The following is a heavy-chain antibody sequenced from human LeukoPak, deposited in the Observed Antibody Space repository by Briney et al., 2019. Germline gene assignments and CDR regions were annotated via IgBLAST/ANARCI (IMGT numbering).Heavy chain of an antibody. CDR1: GFTFSSYA. CDR2: ISGSGGGT. J-gene: IGHJ4*02. V-gene: IGHV3-23*01. D-gene: IGHD6-19*01. Sequence: PGGSLRLSCAASGFTFSSYAMSWVRQAPGKGLDWVSAISGSGGGTYYADSVKGRFTISRDNSKNTLYLQMNNLRAEDTAIYYCAKDHPPRITVGDTLGYFDYWGQGTLVTVSS. CDR3: AKDHPPRITVGDTLGYFDY.